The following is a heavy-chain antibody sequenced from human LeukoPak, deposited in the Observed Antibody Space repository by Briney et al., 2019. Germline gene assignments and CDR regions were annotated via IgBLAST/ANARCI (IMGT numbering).Heavy chain of an antibody. Sequence: ASVKVSCKASGYTFTGYYMHWVRQAPGQGLEWMGWINPNSGGTNYAQKFQGRVTMTRDTSISTAYMELSRLRSDDTAVYYCAREWGYGSGSYFDHWGQGTLVTVSS. CDR1: GYTFTGYY. V-gene: IGHV1-2*02. J-gene: IGHJ5*02. CDR2: INPNSGGT. D-gene: IGHD3-10*01. CDR3: AREWGYGSGSYFDH.